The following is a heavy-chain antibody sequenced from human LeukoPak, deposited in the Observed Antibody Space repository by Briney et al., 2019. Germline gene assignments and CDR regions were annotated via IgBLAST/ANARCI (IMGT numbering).Heavy chain of an antibody. Sequence: SQTLSLTCAISGDSVSSNSAAWNWIRQSPSRGLEWLGRTYYRSKWYSDYAVSVKGRITINPDTSSDQFSLQLNSVTPEDTAVYYCARGLWASDSFDIWGQGTMVTVSS. J-gene: IGHJ3*02. CDR2: TYYRSKWYS. CDR1: GDSVSSNSAA. V-gene: IGHV6-1*01. D-gene: IGHD7-27*01. CDR3: ARGLWASDSFDI.